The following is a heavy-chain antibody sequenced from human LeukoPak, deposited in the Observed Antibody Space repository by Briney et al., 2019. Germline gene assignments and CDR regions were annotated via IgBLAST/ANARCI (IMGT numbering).Heavy chain of an antibody. V-gene: IGHV1-2*02. CDR3: ARDFVGTDAFDI. CDR2: INPNSGGT. D-gene: IGHD1-26*01. J-gene: IGHJ3*02. CDR1: GYTFTSYG. Sequence: ASVKVSCKASGYTFTSYGISWVRQAPGQGLEWMGWINPNSGGTNYAQKFQGRVTMTRDTSISTAYMELSRLRSDDTAVYYCARDFVGTDAFDIWGQGTMVTVSS.